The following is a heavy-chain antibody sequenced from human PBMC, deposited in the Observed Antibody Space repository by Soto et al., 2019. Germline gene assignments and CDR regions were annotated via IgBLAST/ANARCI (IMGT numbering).Heavy chain of an antibody. J-gene: IGHJ6*02. D-gene: IGHD2-2*01. CDR1: GGTFSYG. V-gene: IGHV1-18*04. Sequence: ASVKVSCKASGGTFSYGISWVRQAPGQGLEWMGWISAYNGNTNYAQKLQGRVTMTTDTSTSTAYMELRSLRSDDTAVYYCARDCSSTSCYPYYYYGMDVWGQGTTVTVSS. CDR3: ARDCSSTSCYPYYYYGMDV. CDR2: ISAYNGNT.